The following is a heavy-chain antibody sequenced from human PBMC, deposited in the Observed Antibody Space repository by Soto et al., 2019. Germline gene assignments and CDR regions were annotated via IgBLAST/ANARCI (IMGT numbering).Heavy chain of an antibody. CDR3: AKILDSGGTDY. J-gene: IGHJ4*02. CDR2: ISSSGGNT. V-gene: IGHV3-23*01. D-gene: IGHD2-8*01. Sequence: GGSLRLSCAASGFTFSTYGMTWVRQVPGKGLEWVSSISSSGGNTYHADSVKGRFTISRDNSKNTLNLEMHSLRVEDTAVYHCAKILDSGGTDYWGQGTLVTVSS. CDR1: GFTFSTYG.